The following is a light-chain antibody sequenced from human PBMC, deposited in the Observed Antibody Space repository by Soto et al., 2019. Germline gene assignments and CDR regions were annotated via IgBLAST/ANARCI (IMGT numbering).Light chain of an antibody. CDR2: EVS. V-gene: IGLV2-23*02. CDR3: CSYAGSSTDV. Sequence: QSVLTQPASVSGSPGQSITISCTGTSSDVGSYNLVSWYQQHPGKAPKLMIYEVSKRPSGVSNRFSGSKSGNTASLTISGLQAEDEADYYCCSYAGSSTDVFGTGTKVT. J-gene: IGLJ1*01. CDR1: SSDVGSYNL.